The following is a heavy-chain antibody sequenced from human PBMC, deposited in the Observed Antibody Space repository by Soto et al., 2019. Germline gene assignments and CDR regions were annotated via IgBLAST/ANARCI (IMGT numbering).Heavy chain of an antibody. CDR1: GYTFTSYY. CDR3: GKTYGDYYYGMDV. D-gene: IGHD4-17*01. V-gene: IGHV1-46*01. J-gene: IGHJ6*02. Sequence: ASVKVSCKASGYTFTSYYMHWVRQAPGQGLEWMGIINPSGGSTSYAQKFQGRVTMTRDTSTSTVYMELSSLRSEDTAGYYCGKTYGDYYYGMDVWGQGTTATVSS. CDR2: INPSGGST.